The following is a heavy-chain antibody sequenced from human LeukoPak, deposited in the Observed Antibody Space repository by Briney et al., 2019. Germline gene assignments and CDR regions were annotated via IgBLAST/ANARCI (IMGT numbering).Heavy chain of an antibody. Sequence: PGGSLRLSCVASGFTFVSYAMTWVRQAPGKGLEWVSGISGSGGSTYYADSVKGRFTFSRDNSKNTLYLQMNSLRAEDTAVYYCAKAGTSRYYYYYMDVWGKGTTVTVSS. V-gene: IGHV3-23*01. J-gene: IGHJ6*03. CDR1: GFTFVSYA. CDR3: AKAGTSRYYYYYMDV. D-gene: IGHD1-1*01. CDR2: ISGSGGST.